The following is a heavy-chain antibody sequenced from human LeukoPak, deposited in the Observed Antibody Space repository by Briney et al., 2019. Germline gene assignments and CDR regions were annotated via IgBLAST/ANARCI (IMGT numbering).Heavy chain of an antibody. CDR2: IIPVVGIA. CDR3: ARMGCSSTSCYTGYYYYYMDV. J-gene: IGHJ6*03. CDR1: GGTFSSYA. V-gene: IGHV1-69*04. Sequence: SVKVSCKASGGTFSSYAISWVRQAPGQGLGWMGRIIPVVGIANYAQKFQGRVTITADKSTSTAYMQLSSLRSEDTAVYYCARMGCSSTSCYTGYYYYYMDVWGKGTTVTVSS. D-gene: IGHD2-2*02.